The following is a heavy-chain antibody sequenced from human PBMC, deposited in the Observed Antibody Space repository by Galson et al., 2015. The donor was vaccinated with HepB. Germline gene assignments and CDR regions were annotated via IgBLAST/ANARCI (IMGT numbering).Heavy chain of an antibody. V-gene: IGHV3-53*01. J-gene: IGHJ2*01. CDR1: GFTVSSNY. CDR2: IYSGGST. D-gene: IGHD2-15*01. CDR3: ASPSLGYCSGGSCYPYYWYFDL. Sequence: SLRLSCAASGFTVSSNYMSWVRQAPGKGLEWVSVIYSGGSTYYADSVKGRFTISRDNSKNTLYLQMNSLRAEDTAVYYCASPSLGYCSGGSCYPYYWYFDLWGRGTLVTVSS.